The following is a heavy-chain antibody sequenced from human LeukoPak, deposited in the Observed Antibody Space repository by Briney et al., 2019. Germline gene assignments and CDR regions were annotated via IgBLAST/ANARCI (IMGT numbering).Heavy chain of an antibody. J-gene: IGHJ4*02. CDR1: GFTFSSYA. V-gene: IGHV3-23*01. D-gene: IGHD2-15*01. Sequence: PGRSLRLSCAASGFTFSSYAMSWVRQAPGKGLEWVSSISGSGGSTYYADSVKGRFTISRDNSKNTLYLQMNSLRAEDTAVYYCAKDVVVVVVAATVNYFDYWGQGTLVTVSS. CDR2: ISGSGGST. CDR3: AKDVVVVVVAATVNYFDY.